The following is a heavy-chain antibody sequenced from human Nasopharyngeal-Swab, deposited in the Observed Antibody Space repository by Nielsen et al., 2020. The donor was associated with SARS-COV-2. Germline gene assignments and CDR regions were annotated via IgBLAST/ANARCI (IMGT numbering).Heavy chain of an antibody. D-gene: IGHD5-18*01. J-gene: IGHJ4*02. CDR2: IWYDGSNK. Sequence: GGSLRLSCAASGFPFSSYGMHWVRQAPGKGLEWVAVIWYDGSNKYYADSVKGRFTISRDNSKNTLYLQMNSLRAEDTAVYYCAKQSWGYSYGYYFDYWGQGTLVTVSS. V-gene: IGHV3-33*06. CDR1: GFPFSSYG. CDR3: AKQSWGYSYGYYFDY.